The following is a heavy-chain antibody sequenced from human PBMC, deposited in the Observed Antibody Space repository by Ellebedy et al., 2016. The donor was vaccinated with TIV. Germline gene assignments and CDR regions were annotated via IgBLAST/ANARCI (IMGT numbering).Heavy chain of an antibody. J-gene: IGHJ4*02. CDR2: ISFDGSNK. CDR3: ARPFLMVYAPFDC. D-gene: IGHD2-8*01. V-gene: IGHV3-30-3*01. CDR1: GFTFSSYA. Sequence: GGSLRLSCAASGFTFSSYALHWVRQAPGKGLEWVAVISFDGSNKYYADSVKGRFSISRDNSNNTLYLQMNSLRAEDTAVYYCARPFLMVYAPFDCWGQGTLVTVSS.